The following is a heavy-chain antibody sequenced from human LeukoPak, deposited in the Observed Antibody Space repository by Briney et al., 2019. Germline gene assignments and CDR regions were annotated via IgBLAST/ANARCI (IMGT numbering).Heavy chain of an antibody. Sequence: PGGFLRLSCAASGFTFRNAYIMWVRQAPGKGLEWVGRIKSQADGGTTDYAAPVKDRFTISRDGSRNTIYLQMNSLKTEDTAVYYCTSEEDDHRGRTGYWGQGTLVTVSS. CDR2: IKSQADGGTT. J-gene: IGHJ4*02. CDR1: GFTFRNAY. D-gene: IGHD4-23*01. CDR3: TSEEDDHRGRTGY. V-gene: IGHV3-15*01.